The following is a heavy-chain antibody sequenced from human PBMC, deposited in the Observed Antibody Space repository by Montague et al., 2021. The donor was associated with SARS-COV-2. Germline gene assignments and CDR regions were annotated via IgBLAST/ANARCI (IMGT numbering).Heavy chain of an antibody. CDR3: ARRDGYCSSTRCPHWFDP. D-gene: IGHD2-2*01. Sequence: SETLSLTCTVSGGSISSYYWSWIRQPPGKGLEWIGYMSYGESTNCNPSLKSRVTISVDTSKNQLSLKVNSVTAADTAVYYCARRDGYCSSTRCPHWFDPWGQGTLVTVSS. J-gene: IGHJ5*02. CDR1: GGSISSYY. CDR2: MSYGEST. V-gene: IGHV4-59*01.